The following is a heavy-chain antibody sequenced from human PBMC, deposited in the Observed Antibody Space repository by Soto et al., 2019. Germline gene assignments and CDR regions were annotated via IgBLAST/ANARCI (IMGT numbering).Heavy chain of an antibody. CDR3: ARDQDSGRGSSGSDY. V-gene: IGHV3-21*01. CDR1: GFTFSSYS. J-gene: IGHJ4*02. CDR2: ISSSSSYI. D-gene: IGHD3-10*01. Sequence: EVQLVESGGGLVKPGGSLRLSCAASGFTFSSYSMNWVRQAPGKGLEWVSSISSSSSYIYYADSVKGRFTISRDNAKNSLYLQMNSLRAEDTAVYYCARDQDSGRGSSGSDYWGQGTLVTVSS.